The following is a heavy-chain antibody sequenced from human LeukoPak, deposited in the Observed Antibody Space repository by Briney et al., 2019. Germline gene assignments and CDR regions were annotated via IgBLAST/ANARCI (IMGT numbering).Heavy chain of an antibody. Sequence: ASVKVSCKASGYTFTSYGISWVRQAPGQGLEWMGWISAYNGNTNYAQKFQGRVTMTRDTSISTAYMELSRLRSDDTAVYYCASPGFVSGSYTFDYWGQGTLVTVSS. CDR2: ISAYNGNT. J-gene: IGHJ4*02. V-gene: IGHV1-18*01. CDR3: ASPGFVSGSYTFDY. CDR1: GYTFTSYG. D-gene: IGHD1-26*01.